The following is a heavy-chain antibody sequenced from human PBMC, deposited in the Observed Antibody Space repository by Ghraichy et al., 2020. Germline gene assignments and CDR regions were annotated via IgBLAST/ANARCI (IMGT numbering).Heavy chain of an antibody. J-gene: IGHJ4*02. D-gene: IGHD1-26*01. CDR3: ARESSRSYVN. V-gene: IGHV3-7*01. CDR1: GFTLSIHW. Sequence: GGSLRLSCAASGFTLSIHWMGWVRQAPGKGLEWVADIKQDGSEKFYVDSVEGRFTIARDHAKNSLYLQMNSLRVEDTAVYYCARESSRSYVNWGQGIRVTVSS. CDR2: IKQDGSEK.